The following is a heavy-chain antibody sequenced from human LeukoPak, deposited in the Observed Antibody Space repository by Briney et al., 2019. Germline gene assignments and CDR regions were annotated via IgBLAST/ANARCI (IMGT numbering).Heavy chain of an antibody. V-gene: IGHV4-59*01. Sequence: PSETLSLTCTVSGGSINSYYWSWIRQPPGKGLEWIGYIYYSGNTNYNTNYNPSLTSRVTISVDTSKNQFSLKLSSVTAADTAVYHCARGGNQQWLVDYWGQGALVSASS. J-gene: IGHJ4*02. CDR3: ARGGNQQWLVDY. CDR1: GGSINSYY. CDR2: IYYSGNTNYNT. D-gene: IGHD6-19*01.